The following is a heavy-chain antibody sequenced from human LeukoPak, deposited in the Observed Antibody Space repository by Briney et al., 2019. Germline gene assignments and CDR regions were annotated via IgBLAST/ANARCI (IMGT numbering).Heavy chain of an antibody. CDR1: GFTFRSYG. CDR3: ARTGDSGFYPLGN. Sequence: PGRSLRLPCVASGFTFRSYGMHWVRQAPGKGLEWVAVIWYDGSNKFYADSVKGRFTISRDNSKNTVDLQMNSLRAEDTAVYYCARTGDSGFYPLGNWGQGTRVTVSS. J-gene: IGHJ4*02. CDR2: IWYDGSNK. V-gene: IGHV3-33*01. D-gene: IGHD1-14*01.